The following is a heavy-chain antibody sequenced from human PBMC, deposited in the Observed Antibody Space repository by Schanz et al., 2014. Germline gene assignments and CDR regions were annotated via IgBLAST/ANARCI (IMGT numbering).Heavy chain of an antibody. D-gene: IGHD4-4*01. Sequence: EVQLVESGGGLVQPGGSLRLSCAASGLTLSDYWMHWVRQAPGKGPEWISHIRADGRMTNYAASVEGRFTISRDVAKNTLYLQMFSLXXEDMGVYYCAGGKTTGXXYWGQGTQXXVSS. CDR1: GLTLSDYW. CDR3: AGGKTTGXXY. J-gene: IGHJ4*02. CDR2: IRADGRMT. V-gene: IGHV3-74*01.